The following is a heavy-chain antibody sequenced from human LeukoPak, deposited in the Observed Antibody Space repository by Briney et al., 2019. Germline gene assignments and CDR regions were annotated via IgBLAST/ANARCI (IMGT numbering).Heavy chain of an antibody. J-gene: IGHJ3*02. D-gene: IGHD6-13*01. CDR3: ARVSGYSSSRSAFDI. Sequence: EASVKVSCKASGYTFTSYYMHWLRQAPGQGLEWMGIINPSGGSTSYAQKFQGRVTMTRDMSTSTVYMELSSLRSEDTAVYYCARVSGYSSSRSAFDIWGQGTMVTVSS. V-gene: IGHV1-46*01. CDR2: INPSGGST. CDR1: GYTFTSYY.